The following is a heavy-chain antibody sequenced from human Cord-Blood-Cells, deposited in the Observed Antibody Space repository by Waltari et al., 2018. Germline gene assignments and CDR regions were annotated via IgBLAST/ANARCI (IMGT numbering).Heavy chain of an antibody. Sequence: LSLTCAVSGGSISSSNWWSWVRQPPGKGLEWIGEIYHSGSTNYNPSLKSRVTISVDKSKNQFSLKLSSVTAADTAVYYCARERSHTRGASDAFDIWGQGTMVTVSS. V-gene: IGHV4-4*02. CDR1: GGSISSSNW. D-gene: IGHD3-10*01. CDR3: ARERSHTRGASDAFDI. CDR2: IYHSGST. J-gene: IGHJ3*02.